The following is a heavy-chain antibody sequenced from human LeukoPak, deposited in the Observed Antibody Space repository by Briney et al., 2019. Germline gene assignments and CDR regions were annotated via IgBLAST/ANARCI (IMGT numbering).Heavy chain of an antibody. J-gene: IGHJ4*02. CDR1: GFTFSSHN. Sequence: PGGSLRLSCAASGFTFSSHNMNWVRQAPGKGLEWVSYISSSSSTIYYADPVKGRFTISRDNAKNSLYLLMNSLRAEDTAVYYCATTVTTWDTRGPGDPAPLPVHVPYFDYWGQGTLVTVSS. V-gene: IGHV3-48*04. D-gene: IGHD4-17*01. CDR3: ATTVTTWDTRGPGDPAPLPVHVPYFDY. CDR2: ISSSSSTI.